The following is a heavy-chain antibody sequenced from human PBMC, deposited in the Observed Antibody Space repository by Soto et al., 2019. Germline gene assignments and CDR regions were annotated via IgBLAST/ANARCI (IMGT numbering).Heavy chain of an antibody. V-gene: IGHV6-1*01. CDR1: GDSVSSDSAS. J-gene: IGHJ2*01. CDR3: ARDVDNVPYYFDL. Sequence: SRTLSLACAISGDSVSSDSASWNWIRQSPSRGLEWLGRTYYKSKWYNDYAVSLKSRIAINPDTSKNQFSLQLNSVTPEDTAVYYCARDVDNVPYYFDLWRGGTPVTVS. D-gene: IGHD1-1*01. CDR2: TYYKSKWYN.